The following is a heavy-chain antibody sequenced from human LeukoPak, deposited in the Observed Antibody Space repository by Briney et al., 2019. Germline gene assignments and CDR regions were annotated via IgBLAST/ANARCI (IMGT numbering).Heavy chain of an antibody. J-gene: IGHJ4*02. CDR1: GYTFTGYY. CDR3: ARDSAREVDGSETHCTANY. CDR2: INHNSGNK. Sequence: ASVKVSCKTSGYTFTGYYMHWVRQAPGKGLEWMGGINHNSGNKNYAQTFQGRVTMTRDKSISTVYMELSSLRADDSAVYYCARDSAREVDGSETHCTANYWGQGTLVTVSS. D-gene: IGHD3-10*01. V-gene: IGHV1-2*02.